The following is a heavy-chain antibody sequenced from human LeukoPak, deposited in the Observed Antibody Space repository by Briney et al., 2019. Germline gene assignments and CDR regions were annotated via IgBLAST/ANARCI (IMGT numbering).Heavy chain of an antibody. J-gene: IGHJ5*02. V-gene: IGHV3-30*01. D-gene: IGHD3-22*01. CDR2: ISYDGSNK. CDR1: GFTFSSYA. CDR3: ARSPYYYDSSGYYYGWFDP. Sequence: GGSLRLSCAASGFTFSSYAMHWVRQAPGKGLEWVAVISYDGSNKYYADSVKGRFTISRDNSKNTLYLQMNSLRAEDTAVYYCARSPYYYDSSGYYYGWFDPWGQGTLVTVSS.